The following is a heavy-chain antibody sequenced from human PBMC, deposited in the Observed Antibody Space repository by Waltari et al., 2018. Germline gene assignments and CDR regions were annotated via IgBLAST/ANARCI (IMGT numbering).Heavy chain of an antibody. CDR2: IYHSGIT. CDR3: ARFITMVRGVQNNADAFDI. CDR1: GYSISSGYY. D-gene: IGHD3-10*01. J-gene: IGHJ3*02. Sequence: QVQLQESGPGLVKPSETLSLTCAVSGYSISSGYYWGWLRQPPGKGLESIGGIYHSGITYYNPSLKSRVTISVDPSKNQFSLKLSSVTAADTAVYYCARFITMVRGVQNNADAFDIWGQGTMVTVSS. V-gene: IGHV4-38-2*01.